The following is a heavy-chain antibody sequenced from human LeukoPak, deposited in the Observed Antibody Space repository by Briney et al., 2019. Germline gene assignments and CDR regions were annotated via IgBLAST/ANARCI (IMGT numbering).Heavy chain of an antibody. Sequence: GGSLRLSCAASGFTFSSYWMYWVRQAPGKGLVWVSRINNVGSGTSYADSVKGRFTISRDNADNTLSLQMNSLRAEDTAVYYCATLGLAEAGAWGQGTLVTVSS. V-gene: IGHV3-74*01. J-gene: IGHJ5*02. CDR1: GFTFSSYW. CDR2: INNVGSGT. CDR3: ATLGLAEAGA. D-gene: IGHD6-19*01.